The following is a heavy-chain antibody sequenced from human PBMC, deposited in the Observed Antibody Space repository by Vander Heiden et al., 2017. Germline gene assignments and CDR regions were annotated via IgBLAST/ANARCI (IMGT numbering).Heavy chain of an antibody. V-gene: IGHV3-48*02. CDR1: GFTFSSYS. J-gene: IGHJ4*02. D-gene: IGHD3-22*01. Sequence: EVQLVESGGGLVQPGGSLRLSCAASGFTFSSYSMNWVRKAPGKGLEWVSYISSSSSTIYYADSVKGRFTISRDNAKNALYLQMNSLRDEDTAVYYCAFTYYYDSSGGFDYWGQGTLVTVSS. CDR2: ISSSSSTI. CDR3: AFTYYYDSSGGFDY.